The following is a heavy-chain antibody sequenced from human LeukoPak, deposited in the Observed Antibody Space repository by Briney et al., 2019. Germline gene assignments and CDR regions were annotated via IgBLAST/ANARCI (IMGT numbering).Heavy chain of an antibody. CDR3: ASVSNYDSSDY. V-gene: IGHV1-69*05. Sequence: ASVKVSCKASGGTFSSYAISWVRQAPGQGLEWMGRIIPIFGTANYAQKFQGRVTITTDESTSTAYMELSSLRSEDTAVYYCASVSNYDSSDYWGQGTLVTVSS. D-gene: IGHD3-22*01. CDR2: IIPIFGTA. CDR1: GGTFSSYA. J-gene: IGHJ4*02.